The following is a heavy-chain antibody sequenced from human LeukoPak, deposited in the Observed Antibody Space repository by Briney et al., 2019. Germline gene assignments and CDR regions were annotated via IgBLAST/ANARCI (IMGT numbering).Heavy chain of an antibody. Sequence: SVKVSCKASGGTFSSYAISWVRQAPGQGLEWMGGIIPIFGTANYAQKSQGRVTITADESTSTAYMELSSLRSEDTAVYYCARSPLRPYSSSPDYYYYYGMDVWGQGTTVTVSS. J-gene: IGHJ6*02. CDR3: ARSPLRPYSSSPDYYYYYGMDV. CDR1: GGTFSSYA. CDR2: IIPIFGTA. V-gene: IGHV1-69*13. D-gene: IGHD6-13*01.